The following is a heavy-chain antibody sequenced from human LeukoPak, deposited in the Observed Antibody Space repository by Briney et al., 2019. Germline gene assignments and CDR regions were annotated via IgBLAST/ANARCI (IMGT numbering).Heavy chain of an antibody. V-gene: IGHV5-51*01. D-gene: IGHD2-21*02. CDR3: ARPDPTYCGGDCYRY. Sequence: GESLKISCKGSGYRFSSYWIGWVRQMPGKGLEWMGIIYPGDSDSRYSPSFQGQITISVDKSISTAYIEWSSLKASDTAMYYCARPDPTYCGGDCYRYWGQGTLVTVSS. CDR1: GYRFSSYW. CDR2: IYPGDSDS. J-gene: IGHJ4*02.